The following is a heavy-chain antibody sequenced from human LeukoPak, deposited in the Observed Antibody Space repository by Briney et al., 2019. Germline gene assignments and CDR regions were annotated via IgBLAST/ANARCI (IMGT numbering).Heavy chain of an antibody. Sequence: GGSLRLSCAASGFTFSSYAMHWVRQAPGKGLEWVAVISYDGSNKYYADSVKGRFTISRDNSKNTLYLQMNSLRAEDTAVYYCARGPSIAVALRYFDYWGQGTLVTVSS. V-gene: IGHV3-30*04. CDR3: ARGPSIAVALRYFDY. D-gene: IGHD6-19*01. J-gene: IGHJ4*02. CDR1: GFTFSSYA. CDR2: ISYDGSNK.